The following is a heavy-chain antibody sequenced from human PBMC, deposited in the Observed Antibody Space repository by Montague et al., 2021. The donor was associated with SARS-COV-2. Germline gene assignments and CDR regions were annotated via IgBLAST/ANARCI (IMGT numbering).Heavy chain of an antibody. CDR3: ARGMYGFIDTADAFDA. CDR2: IYSSANT. J-gene: IGHJ3*01. D-gene: IGHD3-10*01. Sequence: TLSLTCTVSGGSIRSSDYYWSWIRQHPGKGLEWIGYIYSSANTYYNPSLRSRVTISVDTSKKQFSLRLCSVTAADTAVYHCARGMYGFIDTADAFDAWGQGTMVTVSS. V-gene: IGHV4-31*03. CDR1: GGSIRSSDYY.